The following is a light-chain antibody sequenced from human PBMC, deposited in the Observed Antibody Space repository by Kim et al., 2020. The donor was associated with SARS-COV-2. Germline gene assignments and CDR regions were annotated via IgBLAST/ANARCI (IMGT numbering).Light chain of an antibody. CDR2: RNN. Sequence: ELTQPPSASGTPGQRVTISCSGSSSNIGSNYVYWYQQLPGTAPKLLIYRNNQRPSGVPDRFSGSKSGTSASLAISGLRSEDEADYYCAAWDDSLSGAVFGGGTQLTVL. CDR1: SSNIGSNY. CDR3: AAWDDSLSGAV. V-gene: IGLV1-47*01. J-gene: IGLJ7*01.